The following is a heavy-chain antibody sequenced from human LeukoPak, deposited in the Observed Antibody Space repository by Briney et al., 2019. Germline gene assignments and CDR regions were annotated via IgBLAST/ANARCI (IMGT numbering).Heavy chain of an antibody. D-gene: IGHD6-13*01. CDR1: GASISSYY. Sequence: SETLTLICTVSGASISSYYWSWIRQPPGKGVEWIGFLYDSGSTNYNPSLKSPVTISVDTSKNQFSLNLSSVTAADTAVYYCAKHGGSWTFDYRGQGNLVTVSS. V-gene: IGHV4-59*08. CDR2: LYDSGST. J-gene: IGHJ4*02. CDR3: AKHGGSWTFDY.